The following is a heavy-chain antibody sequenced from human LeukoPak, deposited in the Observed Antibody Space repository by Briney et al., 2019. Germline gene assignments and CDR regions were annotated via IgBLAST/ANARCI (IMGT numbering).Heavy chain of an antibody. CDR1: GFTFSSYA. V-gene: IGHV3-23*01. CDR3: AAQSARPQYYFDY. J-gene: IGHJ4*02. Sequence: QAGGSLRLSCAASGFTFSSYAMSWVRQAPGKGLDWVSTISGSGGSTDYADSVKGRFTISRDNSKNTLYLQMNSLRAEDTAVYYCAAQSARPQYYFDYWGQGTLVTVSS. CDR2: ISGSGGST.